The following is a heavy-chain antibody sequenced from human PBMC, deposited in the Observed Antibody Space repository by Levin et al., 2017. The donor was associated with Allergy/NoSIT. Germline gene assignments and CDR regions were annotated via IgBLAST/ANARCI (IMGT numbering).Heavy chain of an antibody. J-gene: IGHJ5*02. CDR1: GFSFSSYW. Sequence: GGSLRLSCAASGFSFSSYWMHWVRQASGKGLVWVSRINNDGSDTVYADSVKGRFTISRDNTKNTLYLQMNSLRAEDTAVYYCTRDRPHTWFDPWGQGTLVTVSS. CDR3: TRDRPHTWFDP. V-gene: IGHV3-74*01. CDR2: INNDGSDT.